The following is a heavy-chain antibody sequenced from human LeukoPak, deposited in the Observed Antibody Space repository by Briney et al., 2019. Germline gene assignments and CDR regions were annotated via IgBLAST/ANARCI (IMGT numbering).Heavy chain of an antibody. Sequence: HPGGSLRLXCAASGFTVSSYYMNWVRQAPGKGLEWVSVIYRGDSTYYADSVKGRFTNSRDNSKNTLYLQMNSLGAEDTAVYYCAREGHQLPYFDYWGQGTLVTVSS. J-gene: IGHJ4*02. CDR2: IYRGDST. CDR1: GFTVSSYY. D-gene: IGHD2-2*01. V-gene: IGHV3-53*01. CDR3: AREGHQLPYFDY.